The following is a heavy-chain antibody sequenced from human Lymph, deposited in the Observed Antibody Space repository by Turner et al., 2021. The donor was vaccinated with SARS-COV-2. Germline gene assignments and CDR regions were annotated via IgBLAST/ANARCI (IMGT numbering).Heavy chain of an antibody. V-gene: IGHV3-53*02. CDR2: IYSGGTT. Sequence: EVQLVETGGGLLQPGGSLRLSCAASGIIVSRNYMNWVRQAPGKGLECVSVIYSGGTTYYADTVKGRFTISRDNSKNTMYLQMNSLRVEDTAVYYCARDLGTYGMDVWGQGTTVTVSS. CDR3: ARDLGTYGMDV. J-gene: IGHJ6*02. D-gene: IGHD6-13*01. CDR1: GIIVSRNY.